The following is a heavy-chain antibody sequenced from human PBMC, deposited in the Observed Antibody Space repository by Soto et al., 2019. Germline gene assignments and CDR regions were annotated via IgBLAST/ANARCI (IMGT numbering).Heavy chain of an antibody. J-gene: IGHJ6*02. Sequence: GGSLRLSCAASGFTFSNAWMSWVRQAPGKGLEWVGRIKSKTDGGTTDYAAPGKGRFTISRDDSKNTLYLQMNSLKTEDTAAYYCTTPYCTNGVCYDYYYRMDVWGQGTTVTVSS. V-gene: IGHV3-15*01. CDR1: GFTFSNAW. CDR3: TTPYCTNGVCYDYYYRMDV. D-gene: IGHD2-8*01. CDR2: IKSKTDGGTT.